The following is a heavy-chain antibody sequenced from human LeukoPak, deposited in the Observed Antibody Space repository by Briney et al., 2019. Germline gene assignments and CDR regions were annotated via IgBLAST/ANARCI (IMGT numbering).Heavy chain of an antibody. CDR3: AKSLLTTASGTGRAFDL. CDR2: ISAGGDLT. V-gene: IGHV3-23*01. J-gene: IGHJ3*01. CDR1: GFTFSSYA. Sequence: GGSLRLSCAASGFTFSSYAMSRVRQAPGKGLEGVSGISAGGDLTFHADPVKGTFTISRDNSKNTLYLQMNSLRADDTAEYYCAKSLLTTASGTGRAFDLWGQGTMVTVSS. D-gene: IGHD1-26*01.